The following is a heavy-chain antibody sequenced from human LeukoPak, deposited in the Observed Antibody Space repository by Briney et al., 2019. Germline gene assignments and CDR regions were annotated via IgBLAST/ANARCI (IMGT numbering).Heavy chain of an antibody. D-gene: IGHD2-15*01. CDR3: ARRYCSGGSCYSDRGAFDI. CDR2: VYTSGST. Sequence: SQTLSLTCTVSGGSISNGSYYWSWIRQPAGKGLEWIGHVYTSGSTNYNPSLESRVTISVDTSKNQFSLMLRSVTAADTAVYYCARRYCSGGSCYSDRGAFDIWGQGTMVTVSS. J-gene: IGHJ3*02. CDR1: GGSISNGSYY. V-gene: IGHV4-61*09.